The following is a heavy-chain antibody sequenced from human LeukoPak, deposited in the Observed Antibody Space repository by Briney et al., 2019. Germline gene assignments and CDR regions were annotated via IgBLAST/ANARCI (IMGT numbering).Heavy chain of an antibody. V-gene: IGHV4-34*01. CDR3: ARGGGYCSSTSCPPPFYFYGMDV. J-gene: IGHJ6*02. CDR2: INHSGST. CDR1: GGSFSGYY. D-gene: IGHD2-2*01. Sequence: SGTLSLTCAVYGGSFSGYYWSWIRQPPGKGLEWIGEINHSGSTNYNPSLKSRVTISVDTSKNQFSLKLSSVTAADTAVYYCARGGGYCSSTSCPPPFYFYGMDVWGQGTTVTVSS.